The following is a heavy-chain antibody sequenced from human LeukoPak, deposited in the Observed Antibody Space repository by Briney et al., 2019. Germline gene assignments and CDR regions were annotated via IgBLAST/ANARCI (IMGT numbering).Heavy chain of an antibody. V-gene: IGHV3-30*02. D-gene: IGHD4-17*01. Sequence: RTGGSLRLSCAASGFTFSSYGMHWVRQAPGKGLEWVAFIRYDGSNKYYADSVKGRFTISRDNSKNTLYLQMNSLRAEDTAVYYCAKAQKDYGDYVIDYWGQGTLVTVSS. CDR3: AKAQKDYGDYVIDY. CDR1: GFTFSSYG. J-gene: IGHJ4*02. CDR2: IRYDGSNK.